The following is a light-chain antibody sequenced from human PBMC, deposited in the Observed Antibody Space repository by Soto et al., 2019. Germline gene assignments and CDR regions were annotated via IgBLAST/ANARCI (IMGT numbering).Light chain of an antibody. J-gene: IGKJ1*01. V-gene: IGKV1-39*01. Sequence: DIQMTQSPSSLSASVGDRVTITCRASESISSYLNWYQQKPGKASKLLIYAASSLQSGVPSRFSGSGSGTDFTLTISRLQPEDFATYYCQQRYSTPRTLGQGTKVEIK. CDR3: QQRYSTPRT. CDR1: ESISSY. CDR2: AAS.